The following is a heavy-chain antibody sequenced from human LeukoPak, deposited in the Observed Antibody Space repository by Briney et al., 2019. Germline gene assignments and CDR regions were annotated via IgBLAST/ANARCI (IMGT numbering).Heavy chain of an antibody. Sequence: SETLSLTCTVSGGSISSSSYYWGWIRQPPGKGLEWIGYIYYSGSTNYNPSLKSRVTISVDTSKNQFSLKLSSVTAADTAVYYCAREKGGLLIDYWGQGTLVTVSS. CDR3: AREKGGLLIDY. D-gene: IGHD3-10*01. CDR1: GGSISSSSYY. CDR2: IYYSGST. V-gene: IGHV4-61*01. J-gene: IGHJ4*02.